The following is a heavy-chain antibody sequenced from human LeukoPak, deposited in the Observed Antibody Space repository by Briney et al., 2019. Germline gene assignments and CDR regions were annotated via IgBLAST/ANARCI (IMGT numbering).Heavy chain of an antibody. V-gene: IGHV1-2*02. D-gene: IGHD3-22*01. Sequence: GASVKVSCKASGYTFTSYGISWVRQAPGQGLEWMGWINPNSGGTKYAQQFQGRVTTTRDTSISTPYMELSRLTSDDTAVYYCARGRGARYYDSSGLYYFDYWGQGTLVTVSS. CDR3: ARGRGARYYDSSGLYYFDY. CDR1: GYTFTSYG. J-gene: IGHJ4*02. CDR2: INPNSGGT.